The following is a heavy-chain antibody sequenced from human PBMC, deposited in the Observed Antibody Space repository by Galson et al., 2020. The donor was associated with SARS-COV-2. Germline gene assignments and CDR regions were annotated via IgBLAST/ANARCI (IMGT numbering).Heavy chain of an antibody. V-gene: IGHV4-38-2*01. CDR2: IYPSGSP. CDR1: GYSISTTNS. Sequence: SQTLSLSCSFPGYSISTTNSWGWVRQPPGKGLEWLGSIYPSGSPYYNPSLKTRVTISRDTSRTQFSLTLHSVTAADTALYYCARQGVNMIVLVTVPGWFFDLWGRGTLVSVSS. D-gene: IGHD3-22*01. CDR3: ARQGVNMIVLVTVPGWFFDL. J-gene: IGHJ2*01.